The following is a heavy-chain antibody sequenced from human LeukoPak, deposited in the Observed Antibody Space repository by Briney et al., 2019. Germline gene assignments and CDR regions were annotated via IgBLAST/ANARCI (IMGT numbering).Heavy chain of an antibody. J-gene: IGHJ4*02. D-gene: IGHD7-27*01. Sequence: GGSLRLSCAASGVTFDDYAMHWVRQAPGKGLEWVSGISWNRGNIGYADSVKGRFTISTDNAENSLYLQMNSLRTEDTAVYYCARDHRWGFDYWGRGTLVTVSS. CDR3: ARDHRWGFDY. V-gene: IGHV3-9*01. CDR2: ISWNRGNI. CDR1: GVTFDDYA.